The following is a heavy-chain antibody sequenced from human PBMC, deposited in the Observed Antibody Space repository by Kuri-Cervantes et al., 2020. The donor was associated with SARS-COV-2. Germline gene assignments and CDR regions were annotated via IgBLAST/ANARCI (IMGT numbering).Heavy chain of an antibody. CDR1: GFTFTNYG. CDR2: IRCDGSDE. D-gene: IGHD5-18*01. J-gene: IGHJ4*02. V-gene: IGHV3-30*02. CDR3: IKEGYSYAFEY. Sequence: GGSLRLSCAASGFTFTNYGMHWVRQAPGKGLEWVTFIRCDGSDESYGDSVKGRFTISRDHSKNTLYLQINSLRAEDTAVYYCIKEGYSYAFEYRGQGTLVTVSS.